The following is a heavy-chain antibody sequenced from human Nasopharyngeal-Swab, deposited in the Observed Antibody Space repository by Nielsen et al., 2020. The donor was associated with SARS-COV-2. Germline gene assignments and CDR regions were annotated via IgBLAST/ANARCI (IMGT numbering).Heavy chain of an antibody. J-gene: IGHJ4*02. V-gene: IGHV3-33*08. CDR2: IWYDGSNK. Sequence: GESLKISCAASGFTFSDYAMGWVRQTPGKGLEWVAVIWYDGSNKDYADSVKGRFTISRDNSKNTLYLQMNSLRAEDTAVYYCARGWSYGNDYWGQGTLVTVSS. CDR1: GFTFSDYA. CDR3: ARGWSYGNDY. D-gene: IGHD5-18*01.